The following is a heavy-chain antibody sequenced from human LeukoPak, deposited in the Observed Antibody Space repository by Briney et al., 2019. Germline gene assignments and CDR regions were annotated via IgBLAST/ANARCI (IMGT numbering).Heavy chain of an antibody. J-gene: IGHJ4*02. CDR1: GFTFSSYG. D-gene: IGHD3-22*01. V-gene: IGHV3-30*03. CDR2: ISYDGSNK. CDR3: ARGAYYYED. Sequence: GGSLRLSCAASGFTFSSYGMHWVRQAPGKGLEWVAVISYDGSNKYYADSVKGRFTISRDNSKNTLYLQMNSLRAEDTAVYYCARGAYYYEDWGQGTLVTVSS.